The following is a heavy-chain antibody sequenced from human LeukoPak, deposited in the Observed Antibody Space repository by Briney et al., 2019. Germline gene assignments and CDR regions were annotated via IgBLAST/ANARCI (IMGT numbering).Heavy chain of an antibody. CDR1: GGSFSGYY. V-gene: IGHV4-34*01. J-gene: IGHJ6*03. CDR2: INHSGST. Sequence: PSETLSLTCAVYGGSFSGYYWSWIRQPPGKGLEWIGEINHSGSTNYNPSLKSRVTISVDTSKNQFSLKLSSVTAADTAVYYCARVTSSSSPRGYYYYMDVWGKGTTVTVSS. CDR3: ARVTSSSSPRGYYYYMDV. D-gene: IGHD6-13*01.